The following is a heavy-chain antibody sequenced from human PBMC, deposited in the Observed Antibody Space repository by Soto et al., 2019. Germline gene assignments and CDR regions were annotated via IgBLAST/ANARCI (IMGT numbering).Heavy chain of an antibody. V-gene: IGHV3-73*02. Sequence: EVQLVESGGGLVQPGGSLKLSCAASGFTFSGSAIHWVRQASGKGLEWVGRIRSKTNSFATAYAASVNGRFTISRDDSKNTAYLQMNSLKTEDTAVYYCSRPVVGCTGDYWGQGTLVTVSS. J-gene: IGHJ4*02. CDR1: GFTFSGSA. D-gene: IGHD1-26*01. CDR3: SRPVVGCTGDY. CDR2: IRSKTNSFAT.